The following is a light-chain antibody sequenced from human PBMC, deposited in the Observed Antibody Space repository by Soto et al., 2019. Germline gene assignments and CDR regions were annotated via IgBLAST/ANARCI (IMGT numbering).Light chain of an antibody. Sequence: QSVLTQPRSVSGSPGQSVTLSCTGTSSDVGGYNYVSWYQHHPGKAPKLMIYDVNKRPSGVPDRFSGSKSGNTASLTISGLQAEDEADYYCCSYAGSYTHYVFGTGTKVTVL. CDR2: DVN. CDR1: SSDVGGYNY. J-gene: IGLJ1*01. V-gene: IGLV2-11*01. CDR3: CSYAGSYTHYV.